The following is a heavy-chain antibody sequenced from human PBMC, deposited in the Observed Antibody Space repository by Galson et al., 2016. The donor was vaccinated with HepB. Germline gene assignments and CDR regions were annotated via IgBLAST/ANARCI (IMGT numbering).Heavy chain of an antibody. CDR1: RFTFSTYA. Sequence: SLRLSCAASRFTFSTYAMHWVRQAPGKGLEWVAVISPDGSNKYYADSVKGRFTISRDNSKKTLYLQMNSLRAEDTAVYYCAKVSDEYYFDYWGQGTLVTVSS. CDR3: AKVSDEYYFDY. J-gene: IGHJ4*02. V-gene: IGHV3-30-3*01. CDR2: ISPDGSNK.